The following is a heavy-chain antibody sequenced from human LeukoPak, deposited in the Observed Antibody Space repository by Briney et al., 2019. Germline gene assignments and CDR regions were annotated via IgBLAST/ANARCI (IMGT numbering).Heavy chain of an antibody. Sequence: GGSLRLSCAASGFTFDDYAMHWLRQAPGKGLEWVSGISWNSGSIGYADSVKGRFTISRDNAKNSLYLQMNSLRAEDTALYYCAKDRGGSPWGGAFDIWGQGTMVTVSS. CDR3: AKDRGGSPWGGAFDI. V-gene: IGHV3-9*01. D-gene: IGHD2-15*01. CDR1: GFTFDDYA. CDR2: ISWNSGSI. J-gene: IGHJ3*02.